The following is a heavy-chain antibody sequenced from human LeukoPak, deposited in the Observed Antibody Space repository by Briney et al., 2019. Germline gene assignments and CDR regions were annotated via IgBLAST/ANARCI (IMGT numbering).Heavy chain of an antibody. V-gene: IGHV3-9*01. CDR3: AKDIERYCSSTSCYQYFDY. CDR2: SSWNSGSI. J-gene: IGHJ4*02. Sequence: LEWVSGSSWNSGSIGYADSVKGRFTISSDNAKNSLYLQMNSLRAEDTALYYCAKDIERYCSSTSCYQYFDYWGQGTLVTVSS. D-gene: IGHD2-2*01.